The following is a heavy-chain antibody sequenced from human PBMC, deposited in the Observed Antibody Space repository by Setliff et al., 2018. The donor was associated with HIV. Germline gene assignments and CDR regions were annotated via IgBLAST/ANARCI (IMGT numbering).Heavy chain of an antibody. Sequence: GGSLRLSCAASEFAFSSYAMHWVRQAPGKGLEWVAVISFDGSSEYYADSVKGRFTISRDNAKNSLYLQMNTLRVEDTALYYCTKGRHLVSGEWYFERWGQGTLVTVSS. D-gene: IGHD3-3*01. V-gene: IGHV3-30*04. CDR2: ISFDGSSE. J-gene: IGHJ4*02. CDR3: TKGRHLVSGEWYFER. CDR1: EFAFSSYA.